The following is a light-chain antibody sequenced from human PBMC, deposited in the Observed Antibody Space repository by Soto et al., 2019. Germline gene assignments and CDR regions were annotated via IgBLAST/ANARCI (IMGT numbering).Light chain of an antibody. V-gene: IGLV7-46*01. CDR1: TGTVTSGHY. CDR2: QTS. Sequence: QTVVTQEPSLTVSPGGTVTLTCGSSTGTVTSGHYPYWFQQKPGQAPRTLSYQTSNKHSWTPARFSGSILGDKAALTLSGAQPEDEDEYYCLLSYGGARHFGGGTKLTVL. CDR3: LLSYGGARH. J-gene: IGLJ2*01.